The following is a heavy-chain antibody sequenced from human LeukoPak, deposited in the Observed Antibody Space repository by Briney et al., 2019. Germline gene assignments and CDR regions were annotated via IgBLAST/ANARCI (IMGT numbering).Heavy chain of an antibody. D-gene: IGHD3-22*01. CDR2: IYYSGST. J-gene: IGHJ5*02. CDR1: GGSISIYY. Sequence: SQTLSLTCTVSGGSISIYYWSWIRQPPGKGLEGIGYIYYSGSTNYNPSLKSRVTISVDTSKNQFSLKLSSVTAADTAVYYCAREENYYDSSAPSGWFDPWGQGTLVTVSS. V-gene: IGHV4-59*12. CDR3: AREENYYDSSAPSGWFDP.